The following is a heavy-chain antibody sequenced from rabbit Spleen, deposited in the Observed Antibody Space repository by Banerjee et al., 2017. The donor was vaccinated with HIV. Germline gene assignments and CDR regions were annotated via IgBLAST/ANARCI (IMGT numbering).Heavy chain of an antibody. Sequence: QEQLEESGGDLVKPEGSLTLTCKASGFDFSSSYWICWVRQAPGKGPEWIACIYGGSSGITYYASWAKGRFTISKTSSTTVTLQMTSLTDADTATYFCARDAIKTSTFADYLNLWGPGTLVTVS. CDR3: ARDAIKTSTFADYLNL. CDR2: IYGGSSGIT. V-gene: IGHV1S45*01. D-gene: IGHD1-1*01. J-gene: IGHJ4*01. CDR1: GFDFSSSYW.